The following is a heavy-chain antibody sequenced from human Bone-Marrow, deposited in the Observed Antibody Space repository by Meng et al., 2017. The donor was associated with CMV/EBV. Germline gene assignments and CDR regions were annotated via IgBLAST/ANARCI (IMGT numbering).Heavy chain of an antibody. CDR3: ARDLGQYSSAPGYYYCGMDV. D-gene: IGHD6-25*01. CDR2: IYYSGST. CDR1: GGSISSSNYY. J-gene: IGHJ6*02. Sequence: SETLSLTCTVSGGSISSSNYYWGWIRQPPGQGLEWIGSIYYSGSTYYNPSLKSRVTISVDTSKNQFSLKLTSVTAADTAVYYCARDLGQYSSAPGYYYCGMDVWGQASTVSVSS. V-gene: IGHV4-39*07.